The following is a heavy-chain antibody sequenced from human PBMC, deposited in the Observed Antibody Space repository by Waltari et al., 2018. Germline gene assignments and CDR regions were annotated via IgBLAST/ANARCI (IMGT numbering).Heavy chain of an antibody. CDR2: INPNSGGT. V-gene: IGHV1-2*02. CDR1: GYTFPGYY. D-gene: IGHD1-26*01. J-gene: IGHJ4*02. CDR3: ARGELARVPDY. Sequence: QVQLVDSGGGVVQPGASVKVSCKASGYTFPGYYMHLVRQAPGQGLEWMGWINPNSGGTNYAQKFQGRVTMTRDTSISTAYMELSRLRSDDTAVYYCARGELARVPDYWGQGTLVTVSS.